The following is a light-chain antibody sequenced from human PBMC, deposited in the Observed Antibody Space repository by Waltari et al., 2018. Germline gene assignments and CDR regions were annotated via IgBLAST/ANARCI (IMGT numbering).Light chain of an antibody. Sequence: SYVLTQPPSASVSPGKLASITCSGVNLGDKYICWYYQKPGQSPVVVMYQDWKRPSGIPERFSGSNSGNTATLTISGTQAMDEADYYCQAWDSSTVVIGGGTKLTVL. CDR2: QDW. V-gene: IGLV3-1*01. J-gene: IGLJ2*01. CDR1: NLGDKY. CDR3: QAWDSSTVV.